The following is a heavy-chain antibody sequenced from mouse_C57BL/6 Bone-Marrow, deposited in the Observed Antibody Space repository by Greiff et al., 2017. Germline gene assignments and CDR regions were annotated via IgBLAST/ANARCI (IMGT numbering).Heavy chain of an antibody. D-gene: IGHD1-1*01. V-gene: IGHV1-69*01. CDR3: ARYYYGLNWYFDV. J-gene: IGHJ1*03. Sequence: VQLQQPGAELVMPGASVKLSCKASGYTFTSYWMHWVKQRPGQGLEWIGEIDPSDSYTNYNQKFKGKSTLTVDKSSSTAYMQLSSLTSEDSAVYYCARYYYGLNWYFDVGGTGTTVTVSS. CDR2: IDPSDSYT. CDR1: GYTFTSYW.